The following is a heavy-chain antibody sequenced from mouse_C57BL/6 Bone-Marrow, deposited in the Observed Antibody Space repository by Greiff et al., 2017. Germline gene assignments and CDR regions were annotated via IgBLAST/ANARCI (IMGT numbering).Heavy chain of an antibody. CDR2: IYPRSGNT. Sequence: QVQLQQSGAELARPGASVKLSCKASGYTFTSYGLSWVKQRTGQGLEWIGEIYPRSGNTYYNEKFKGKATLTADKSSSTAYMELRSLTSEDSAVYFCARFPYYYGSNYFDYWGQGTTLTVSS. CDR3: ARFPYYYGSNYFDY. J-gene: IGHJ2*01. D-gene: IGHD1-1*01. CDR1: GYTFTSYG. V-gene: IGHV1-81*01.